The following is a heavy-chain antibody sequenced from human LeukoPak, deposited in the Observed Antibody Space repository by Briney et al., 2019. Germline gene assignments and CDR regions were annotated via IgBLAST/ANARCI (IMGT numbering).Heavy chain of an antibody. V-gene: IGHV4-39*07. Sequence: PSETLSLTCTVSGGSISSSSYYWGWIRQPPGKGLEWIGSIYYSGSTHYNPSLKSRVTISVDTSKNQFSLKLSSVTAADTAVYYCARDGYSSSWYLVRWGQGTLVTVSS. CDR3: ARDGYSSSWYLVR. J-gene: IGHJ4*02. CDR2: IYYSGST. D-gene: IGHD6-13*01. CDR1: GGSISSSSYY.